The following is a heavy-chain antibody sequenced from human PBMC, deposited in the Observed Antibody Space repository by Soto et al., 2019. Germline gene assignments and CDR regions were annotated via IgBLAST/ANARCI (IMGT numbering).Heavy chain of an antibody. D-gene: IGHD6-13*01. CDR2: IVPIYRTA. CDR1: GGTFSSYR. Sequence: SVKVSCKASGGTFSSYRFNWVRQARGQGLEWLGGIVPIYRTADYAQKFQGRVTITADESTRTVYMELSSLKSQDTALYYCARDSGAKLSSSWGQGTLVTVPQ. CDR3: ARDSGAKLSSS. V-gene: IGHV1-69*13. J-gene: IGHJ4*02.